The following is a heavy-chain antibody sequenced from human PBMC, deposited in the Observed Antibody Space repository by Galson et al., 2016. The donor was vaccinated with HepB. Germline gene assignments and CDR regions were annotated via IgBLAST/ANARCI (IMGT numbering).Heavy chain of an antibody. CDR1: RGSVTTSAYY. D-gene: IGHD2-15*01. Sequence: LSLTCSVSRGSVTTSAYYWSWIRQHPGKGLEWIGYINLSGVTYYNPSLESRVSISIDTSKSQFSLKLTSVTAADTAVYYCARVDAASIWFDPWGKGTLVTVSS. V-gene: IGHV4-31*03. CDR2: INLSGVT. J-gene: IGHJ5*02. CDR3: ARVDAASIWFDP.